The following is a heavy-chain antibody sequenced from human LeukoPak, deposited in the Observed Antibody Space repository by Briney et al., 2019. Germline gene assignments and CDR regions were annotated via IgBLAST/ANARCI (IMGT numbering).Heavy chain of an antibody. CDR3: ARSYYDSSDPLAHFDY. CDR2: INTNTGNP. J-gene: IGHJ4*02. D-gene: IGHD3-22*01. CDR1: GGTFSSYA. Sequence: RASVKVSCKASGGTFSSYAISWVRQAPGQGLEWMGWINTNTGNPTYAQGFTGRFVFSLDTSVSTAYLQISSLKAEDTAVYYCARSYYDSSDPLAHFDYWGQGTLVTVSS. V-gene: IGHV7-4-1*02.